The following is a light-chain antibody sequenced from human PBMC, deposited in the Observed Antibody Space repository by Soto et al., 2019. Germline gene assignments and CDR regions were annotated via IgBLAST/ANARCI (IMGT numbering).Light chain of an antibody. J-gene: IGLJ2*01. V-gene: IGLV2-14*01. CDR3: SSYSNSSPVV. CDR1: SSDVGGYNY. Sequence: QSALTQPASVSGSPGQSITISCTGTSSDVGGYNYVSWYQQHPGKAPKLMIYEVSNRPSGVSNRFSGSKSGNTASLTISGLQADDEADYYCSSYSNSSPVVFGGGTKLTVL. CDR2: EVS.